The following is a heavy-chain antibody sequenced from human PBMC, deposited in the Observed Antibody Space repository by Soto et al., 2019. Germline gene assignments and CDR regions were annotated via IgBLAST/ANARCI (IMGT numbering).Heavy chain of an antibody. J-gene: IGHJ4*02. D-gene: IGHD6-13*01. V-gene: IGHV4-59*01. CDR1: GGSISSYY. CDR3: ARTPGIAEKGPFDY. Sequence: SETLSLSCSVSGGSISSYYWSWIRQPPGKGLEWIGYIYYSGSTNYNPSLKSRVTISVDTSKNQFSLKLSSVTAADTAVYYCARTPGIAEKGPFDYWGQGTLVTVSS. CDR2: IYYSGST.